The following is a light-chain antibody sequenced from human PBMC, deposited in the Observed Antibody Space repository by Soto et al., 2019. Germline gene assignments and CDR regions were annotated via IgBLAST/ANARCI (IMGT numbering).Light chain of an antibody. CDR2: DAS. V-gene: IGKV1-5*01. Sequence: DIQMTQSPSTLSASVGDRVTITCRASQSISSWLAWYQQKPGKAPKVLIYDASNLESGVPLRFSVSGSGTEFNLTISSLQPDDTATYYCPQYNTYSWTFGQGTKVEIK. J-gene: IGKJ1*01. CDR3: PQYNTYSWT. CDR1: QSISSW.